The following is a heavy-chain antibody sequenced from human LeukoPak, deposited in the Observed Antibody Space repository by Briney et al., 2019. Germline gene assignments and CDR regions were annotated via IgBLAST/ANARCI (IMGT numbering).Heavy chain of an antibody. CDR3: AKRGVVIRGLLVIGYHQEAYHYDF. Sequence: GGSLRLSCVVSGISLSNYAMTWIRQAPGKGLEWVSYISERGGSTTYADSVKGRFTISRDTSLNTLYLQMNNLRAEDTAVYFCAKRGVVIRGLLVIGYHQEAYHYDFWGQGVLVTVSS. CDR2: ISERGGST. CDR1: GISLSNYA. D-gene: IGHD3-10*01. J-gene: IGHJ4*02. V-gene: IGHV3-23*01.